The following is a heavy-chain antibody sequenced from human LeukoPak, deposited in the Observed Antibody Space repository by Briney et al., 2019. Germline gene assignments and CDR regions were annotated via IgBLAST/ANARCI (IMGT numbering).Heavy chain of an antibody. Sequence: PSETLSLTCAVYGGSFSGYYWSWIRQPPGKGLEWIGEINHSGSTNYNPSLKSQVTISVDTSKNQFSLKLSSVTAADTAVYYCARDRYYYDISGGRGLDYWGQGTLVTVSS. CDR1: GGSFSGYY. D-gene: IGHD3-22*01. CDR3: ARDRYYYDISGGRGLDY. CDR2: INHSGST. J-gene: IGHJ4*02. V-gene: IGHV4-34*01.